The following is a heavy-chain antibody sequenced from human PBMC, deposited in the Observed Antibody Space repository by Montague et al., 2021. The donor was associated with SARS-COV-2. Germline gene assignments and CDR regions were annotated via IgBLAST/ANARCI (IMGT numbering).Heavy chain of an antibody. J-gene: IGHJ4*02. D-gene: IGHD5-12*01. CDR2: INYSGIT. V-gene: IGHV4-59*01. Sequence: SETLSLTCTVSGGSISTYYWSWIRQPPGKGLEWIAYINYSGITNHNPSLESRVSVSLDTSKNHFSLNLKSVTAADTAVYYCARSGWLTRGFDSWGQGTLVFVSS. CDR1: GGSISTYY. CDR3: ARSGWLTRGFDS.